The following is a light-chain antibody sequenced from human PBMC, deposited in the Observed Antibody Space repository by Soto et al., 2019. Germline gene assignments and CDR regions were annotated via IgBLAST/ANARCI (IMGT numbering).Light chain of an antibody. Sequence: EIVLTQSPGTLSLSPGERATFSCRASQSVSNSSLAWYHQKPGQAPRLLLFAASRRATGIPDTFSGSGSGTDFTLTISRLEPEDFAVYYCQVYGNSPMYTFGQGTGLELK. J-gene: IGKJ2*01. CDR2: AAS. CDR1: QSVSNSS. CDR3: QVYGNSPMYT. V-gene: IGKV3-20*01.